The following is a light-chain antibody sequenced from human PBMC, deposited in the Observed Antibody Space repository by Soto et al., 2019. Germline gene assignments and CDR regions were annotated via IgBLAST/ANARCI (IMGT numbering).Light chain of an antibody. V-gene: IGKV3-15*01. Sequence: EIVMTQSPATLSVSPGERATLSCRASQSVSNNLAWYQQKHGQAPRLLFYGAPTRASGIPARFSGSGSGTEFTLTISSLQSEDFAVYFCQQYNNWPRWAFGQGTKVDIK. CDR3: QQYNNWPRWA. CDR2: GAP. J-gene: IGKJ1*01. CDR1: QSVSNN.